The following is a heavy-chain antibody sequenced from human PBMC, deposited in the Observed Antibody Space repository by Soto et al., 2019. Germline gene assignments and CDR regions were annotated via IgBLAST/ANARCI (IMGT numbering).Heavy chain of an antibody. Sequence: GGSLRLSCAASGFTFSSYGMHWVRQAPGKGLEWVAVISYDGSNKYYADSVKGRFTISRDNSKNTLYLQMNSLRAEDTAVYYCAKDSYDILTGYRSPNWFDPWGQGTLVTVSS. D-gene: IGHD3-9*01. CDR1: GFTFSSYG. V-gene: IGHV3-30*18. J-gene: IGHJ5*02. CDR3: AKDSYDILTGYRSPNWFDP. CDR2: ISYDGSNK.